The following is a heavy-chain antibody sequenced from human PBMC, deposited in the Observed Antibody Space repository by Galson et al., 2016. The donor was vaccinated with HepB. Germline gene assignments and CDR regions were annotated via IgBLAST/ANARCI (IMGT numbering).Heavy chain of an antibody. V-gene: IGHV1-69*13. CDR3: ARPVYSSSRIAVDY. J-gene: IGHJ4*02. CDR2: IIPIVGTP. Sequence: SVKVSCKASGGSFNSFAISWVRQAPGQGLEWMGGIIPIVGTPKYAQKFQGRVTITADESTSTVYMELSSLRSEDTAVFYCARPVYSSSRIAVDYWGQGTLVTVSS. CDR1: GGSFNSFA. D-gene: IGHD6-13*01.